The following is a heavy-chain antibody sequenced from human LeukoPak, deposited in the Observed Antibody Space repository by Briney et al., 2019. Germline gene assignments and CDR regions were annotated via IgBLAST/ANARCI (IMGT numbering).Heavy chain of an antibody. CDR2: IRSKAYRGTT. Sequence: GRSLRLSCTASGFTFGDYAMSWVRQAPGKGLEWVRFIRSKAYRGTTEYAATVKGRFTISRDDSKSIAYLQMNSLKIEDTAVYYCTSSGYSSGPGAIDYWGQGTLVTVSS. D-gene: IGHD6-19*01. V-gene: IGHV3-49*04. J-gene: IGHJ4*02. CDR1: GFTFGDYA. CDR3: TSSGYSSGPGAIDY.